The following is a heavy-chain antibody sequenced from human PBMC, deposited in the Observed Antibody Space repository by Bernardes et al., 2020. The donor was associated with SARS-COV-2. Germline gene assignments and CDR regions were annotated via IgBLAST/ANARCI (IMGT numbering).Heavy chain of an antibody. J-gene: IGHJ1*01. CDR3: ARGSSGWNSYFQH. V-gene: IGHV1-18*01. CDR2: IASYNGDT. Sequence: ASVKVSCKASGYTFRTYGITWVRQAPGQGLEWMGWIASYNGDTNYAQKFQGRVTMTTDTSTSTAHMELRSLTSDDTAVYYCARGSSGWNSYFQHWGQGTLVTVSS. D-gene: IGHD6-19*01. CDR1: GYTFRTYG.